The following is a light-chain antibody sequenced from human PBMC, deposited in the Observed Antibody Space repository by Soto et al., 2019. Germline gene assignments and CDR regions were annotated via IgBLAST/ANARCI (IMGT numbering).Light chain of an antibody. Sequence: EIVVTQSPAILSLSPGEGATLSCRASQSVYRYLTWYKQKSGQAPRLLIYDASNRATGIPARFSGSGSGTDFTLTISSLEPEDFAVYYCQQRYTWPLTFGGGTKVENK. V-gene: IGKV3-11*01. CDR2: DAS. CDR1: QSVYRY. J-gene: IGKJ4*01. CDR3: QQRYTWPLT.